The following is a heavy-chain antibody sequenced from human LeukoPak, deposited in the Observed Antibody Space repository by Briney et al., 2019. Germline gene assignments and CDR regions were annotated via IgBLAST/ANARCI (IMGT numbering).Heavy chain of an antibody. CDR2: IIPILGIA. J-gene: IGHJ5*02. V-gene: IGHV1-69*04. CDR1: GGTFSSYA. D-gene: IGHD3-9*01. Sequence: GASVKVSCKASGGTFSSYAISWVRQAPGQGLEWMGRIIPILGIANYAQKFQGRVTITADKSTSTAYMELSSLRSEDTAVYYCARQEDILSSRIHPSWFDPWGQGTLVTVSS. CDR3: ARQEDILSSRIHPSWFDP.